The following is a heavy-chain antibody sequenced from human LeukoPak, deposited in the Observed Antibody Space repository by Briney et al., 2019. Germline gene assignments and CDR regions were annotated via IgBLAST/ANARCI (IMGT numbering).Heavy chain of an antibody. Sequence: SETLSLTCAVYGGSFGGYYWSWIRQPPGKGLEWIGEINHSGSTNYNPSLKSRVTISVDTSKNQFSLKLSSVTAADTAVYYCARAKWNDHWGQGTLVTVSS. V-gene: IGHV4-34*01. D-gene: IGHD1-1*01. CDR2: INHSGST. CDR3: ARAKWNDH. CDR1: GGSFGGYY. J-gene: IGHJ4*02.